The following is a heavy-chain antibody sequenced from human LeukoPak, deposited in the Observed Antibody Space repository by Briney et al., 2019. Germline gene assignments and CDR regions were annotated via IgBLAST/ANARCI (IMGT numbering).Heavy chain of an antibody. D-gene: IGHD1-14*01. CDR3: VSGMDYFDY. CDR1: GYSLTSYW. CDR2: IYPGDADT. Sequence: GESLKISCKSSGYSLTSYWIGWVRPLPGKGLEWMGIIYPGDADTRYSPSFQGQVTISADKSIRTAYLQWSSPKASDTAMYYCVSGMDYFDYWGQGTLVTVSS. J-gene: IGHJ4*02. V-gene: IGHV5-51*01.